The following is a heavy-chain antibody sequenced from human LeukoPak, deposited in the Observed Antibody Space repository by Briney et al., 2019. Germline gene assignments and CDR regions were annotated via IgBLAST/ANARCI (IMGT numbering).Heavy chain of an antibody. CDR1: GGTFSSYA. CDR3: AIYYDFWSGYSSNRLFDP. CDR2: IIPIFGTT. V-gene: IGHV1-69*01. D-gene: IGHD3-3*01. J-gene: IGHJ5*02. Sequence: SVKVSCKASGGTFSSYAISWVRQAPGQGLEWMGGIIPIFGTTNYAQKFQGRVTITADESTSTAYMELSSLRSEDTAVYYCAIYYDFWSGYSSNRLFDPWGQGTLVTVSS.